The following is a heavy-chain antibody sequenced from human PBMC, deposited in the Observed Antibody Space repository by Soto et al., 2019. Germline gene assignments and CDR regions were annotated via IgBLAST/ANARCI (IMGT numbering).Heavy chain of an antibody. CDR1: GGSFSGYY. CDR2: INHSGST. D-gene: IGHD3-10*01. CDR3: ARGFTMIRGVIGGAFDF. J-gene: IGHJ3*01. V-gene: IGHV4-34*01. Sequence: SETLSLTCAVYGGSFSGYYWSWLRQPPGKGLEWIGEINHSGSTNYNPPLKSRVTISVDTSKNQFYLKLSSVTAADTAVYYCARGFTMIRGVIGGAFDFWGQGTMVTVSS.